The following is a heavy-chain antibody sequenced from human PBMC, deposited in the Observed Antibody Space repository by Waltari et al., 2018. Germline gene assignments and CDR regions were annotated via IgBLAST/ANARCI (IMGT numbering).Heavy chain of an antibody. CDR1: GGSISSSSYY. CDR3: ARVVAGNLDY. V-gene: IGHV4-39*07. CDR2: IYYSGRT. D-gene: IGHD6-19*01. Sequence: QLQLQESGPGLVKPSETLSLTCTVSGGSISSSSYYWGWIRQPPGKGLEWIGSIYYSGRTYYNPSLKSRVTISVDTSKNQFSLKLSSVTAADTAVYYCARVVAGNLDYWGQGTLVTVSS. J-gene: IGHJ4*02.